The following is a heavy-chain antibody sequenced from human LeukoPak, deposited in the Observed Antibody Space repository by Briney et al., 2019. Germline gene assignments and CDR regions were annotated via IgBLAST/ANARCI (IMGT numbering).Heavy chain of an antibody. V-gene: IGHV1-18*01. D-gene: IGHD4-23*01. Sequence: ASVKVSCKASGYTFTDYPISWVRQAPGQGLEWMGWISDYNGNTNYAQKVQGRVTMTTDTSTSTVYMELRSLRSDDTAVYYCARYGSATVITPDWYFDLWGRGTLVTVSS. J-gene: IGHJ2*01. CDR1: GYTFTDYP. CDR2: ISDYNGNT. CDR3: ARYGSATVITPDWYFDL.